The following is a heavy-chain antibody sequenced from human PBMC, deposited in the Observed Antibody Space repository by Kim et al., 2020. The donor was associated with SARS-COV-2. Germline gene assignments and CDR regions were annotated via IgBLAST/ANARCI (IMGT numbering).Heavy chain of an antibody. V-gene: IGHV3-21*01. CDR1: GFTFSSYS. J-gene: IGHJ5*02. Sequence: GGSLRLSCAASGFTFSSYSMNWVRQAPGKGLEWVSSISSSSSYIYYADSVKGRFTISRDNAKNSLYLQMNSLRAEDTAVYYCARGRTCSSTSCYVLSWFDPWGQGTLFTVSS. CDR2: ISSSSSYI. D-gene: IGHD2-2*01. CDR3: ARGRTCSSTSCYVLSWFDP.